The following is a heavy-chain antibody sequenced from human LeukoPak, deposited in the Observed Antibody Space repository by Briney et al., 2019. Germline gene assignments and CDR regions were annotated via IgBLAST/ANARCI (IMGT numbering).Heavy chain of an antibody. CDR3: AYCTGGTCYRASAFDF. D-gene: IGHD2-15*01. J-gene: IGHJ3*01. CDR1: DFTFISYS. Sequence: GGSLRLSCAASDFTFISYSMNWVRQAPGKGLEWVSAISGSSTYICYADSVKGRFTVSRDNAKNSLYLQMNSLRAEDTAVYYCAYCTGGTCYRASAFDFWGQGTMVIVSS. CDR2: ISGSSTYI. V-gene: IGHV3-21*01.